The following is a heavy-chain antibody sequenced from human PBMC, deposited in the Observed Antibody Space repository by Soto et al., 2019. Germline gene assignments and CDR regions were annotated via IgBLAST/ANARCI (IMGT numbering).Heavy chain of an antibody. Sequence: SETLSLTCTVSGASISSGDYFWSWIRQSPGKGLQWIGHIYDSGSSYYNPSLKSRVTMSVDTSKNQFSLKLSSVTAADTAVYYCAREKGYISGPKNFDYWGQGTLVTVSS. CDR2: IYDSGSS. CDR3: AREKGYISGPKNFDY. CDR1: GASISSGDYF. D-gene: IGHD5-12*01. J-gene: IGHJ4*02. V-gene: IGHV4-30-4*01.